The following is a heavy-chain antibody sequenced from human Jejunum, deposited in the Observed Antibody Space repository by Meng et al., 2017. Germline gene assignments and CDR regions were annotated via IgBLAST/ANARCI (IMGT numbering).Heavy chain of an antibody. V-gene: IGHV4-4*02. D-gene: IGHD6-13*01. CDR2: IYHTGTT. CDR1: GASISDSNW. J-gene: IGHJ5*02. Sequence: GQLKEAGPGLVKPSGTLSLTCAVSGASISDSNWWSWVRQPLGKALEWIGEIYHTGTTNYNPSLKSRVTMSLDKSKNQFSLELTSVTAADTAVYYCARDLLGPAIAATGWFDPWGQGTLVTVSS. CDR3: ARDLLGPAIAATGWFDP.